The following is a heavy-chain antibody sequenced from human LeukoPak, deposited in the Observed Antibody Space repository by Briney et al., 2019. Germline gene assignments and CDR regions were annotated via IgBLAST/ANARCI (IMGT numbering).Heavy chain of an antibody. CDR1: GYTFTSYG. CDR3: ARDRATNYDILTGANPYGGGMDV. CDR2: ISAYNGNT. V-gene: IGHV1-18*01. Sequence: GASVKVSCKASGYTFTSYGISWARQAPGQGLEWMGWISAYNGNTNYAQKLQGRVTMTTDTSTSTAYMELRSLRSDDTAVYYCARDRATNYDILTGANPYGGGMDVWGQGTTVTVSS. D-gene: IGHD3-9*01. J-gene: IGHJ6*02.